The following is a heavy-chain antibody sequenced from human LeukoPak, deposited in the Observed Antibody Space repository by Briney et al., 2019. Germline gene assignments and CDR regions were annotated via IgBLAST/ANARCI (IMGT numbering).Heavy chain of an antibody. CDR3: ADCRYQLPPRY. J-gene: IGHJ4*02. V-gene: IGHV3-23*01. CDR2: ISGSGGST. Sequence: GGSLRLSCAAPGFTFSSYAMSWVRQAPGKGLEWVSAISGSGGSTYYADSVKGRFTISRDNSKNTLYLQMNSLRAEDTAVYYCADCRYQLPPRYWGQGTLVTVSS. D-gene: IGHD2-2*01. CDR1: GFTFSSYA.